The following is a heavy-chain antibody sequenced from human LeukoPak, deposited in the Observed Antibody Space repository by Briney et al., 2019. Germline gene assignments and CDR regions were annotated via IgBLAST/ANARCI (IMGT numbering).Heavy chain of an antibody. Sequence: SETLSLTCTVSGGSISSYYWSWIRQPAGKGLEWIGRIYSSGSTYYNASLKRRVTISVDTSQTQFSLHLSSVTAADTAVYYCARHLLTYTENRFHPWGQGTLVTVSS. CDR2: IYSSGST. D-gene: IGHD2-15*01. CDR3: ARHLLTYTENRFHP. V-gene: IGHV4-4*07. CDR1: GGSISSYY. J-gene: IGHJ5*02.